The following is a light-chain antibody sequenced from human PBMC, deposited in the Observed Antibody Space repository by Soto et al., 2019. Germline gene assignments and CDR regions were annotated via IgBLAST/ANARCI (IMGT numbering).Light chain of an antibody. CDR2: KAS. CDR1: QSVSSW. V-gene: IGKV1-5*03. Sequence: DIQMTQSPSILSSSLGDRVTITCRASQSVSSWLAWYQQKPGKAPKILIYKASSLESGVPSRFSGSGSGTEFTLTISSLQPDDFATYYCQQYNGYRWTFGQGTKV. CDR3: QQYNGYRWT. J-gene: IGKJ1*01.